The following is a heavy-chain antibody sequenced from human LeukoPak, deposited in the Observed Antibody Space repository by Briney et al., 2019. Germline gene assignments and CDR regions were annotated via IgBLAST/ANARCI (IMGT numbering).Heavy chain of an antibody. D-gene: IGHD3-9*01. Sequence: ASVKVSCKASGGTFSSYAISWVRQAPGQGLEWMGGIIPIFGTANYAQKFQGRVTITRDTSASTAYMELSSLRSEDTAVYYCARGPTYYDILTGPNTYYYYGMDVWGQGTTVTVSS. CDR2: IIPIFGTA. V-gene: IGHV1-69*05. J-gene: IGHJ6*02. CDR3: ARGPTYYDILTGPNTYYYYGMDV. CDR1: GGTFSSYA.